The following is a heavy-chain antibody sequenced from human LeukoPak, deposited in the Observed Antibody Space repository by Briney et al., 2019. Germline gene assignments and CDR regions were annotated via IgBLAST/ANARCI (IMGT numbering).Heavy chain of an antibody. J-gene: IGHJ6*02. V-gene: IGHV3-7*01. CDR3: AKEVTIPAAGRKDYYYYGLDV. CDR1: AFIFSGHW. CDR2: IKEDGSER. D-gene: IGHD6-13*01. Sequence: GGSLRLSCEGSAFIFSGHWMNWVRQTPGKGLEWVASIKEDGSERQYVDSVKGRFSISRDNSKNTLYLQMDSLRAEDTAVYYCAKEVTIPAAGRKDYYYYGLDVWGQGTTVTVSS.